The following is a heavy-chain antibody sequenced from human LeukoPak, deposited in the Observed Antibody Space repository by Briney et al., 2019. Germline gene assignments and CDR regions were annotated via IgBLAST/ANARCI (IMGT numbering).Heavy chain of an antibody. CDR1: GYTFTSYG. V-gene: IGHV1-18*01. Sequence: ASVKVSCKDSGYTFTSYGISWVRQAPGQGVEWMGWISAYNGNTNYAQKLQGRVTITTDTSTSTAYMELRSLRSDDTAVYYCAREAAGDAFDIWGQGTMVTVSS. CDR2: ISAYNGNT. D-gene: IGHD2-15*01. CDR3: AREAAGDAFDI. J-gene: IGHJ3*02.